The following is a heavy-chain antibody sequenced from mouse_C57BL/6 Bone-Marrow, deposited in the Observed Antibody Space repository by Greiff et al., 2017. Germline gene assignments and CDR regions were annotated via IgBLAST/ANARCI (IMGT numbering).Heavy chain of an antibody. J-gene: IGHJ3*01. CDR2: IYPRDGSN. CDR3: ARGGRRAWFAY. V-gene: IGHV1-85*01. Sequence: QVQLQQSGPELVKPGASVKLSCKASGYTFTSYDINWVKQRPGQGLEWIGWIYPRDGSNKYNEKFKGKATLTGDTSSSTAYMELHSLTSEDSAVYFCARGGRRAWFAYWGQGTLVTVSA. CDR1: GYTFTSYD.